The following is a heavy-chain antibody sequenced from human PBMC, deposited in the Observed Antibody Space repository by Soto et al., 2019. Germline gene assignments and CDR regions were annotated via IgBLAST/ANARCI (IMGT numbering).Heavy chain of an antibody. V-gene: IGHV3-48*03. CDR2: ISKNGIDI. J-gene: IGHJ3*02. Sequence: EVPLVESGGGLVQPGGSLRLSCAASGFSFSTYEMNWVRQAPGKGLEWVSYISKNGIDIYYADSVKGRFTISRDNANNSLFLQMDSLRPEDTAVYYCAPRKYGSFNIGAFDIWGQGTMVTVSS. CDR3: APRKYGSFNIGAFDI. CDR1: GFSFSTYE. D-gene: IGHD1-26*01.